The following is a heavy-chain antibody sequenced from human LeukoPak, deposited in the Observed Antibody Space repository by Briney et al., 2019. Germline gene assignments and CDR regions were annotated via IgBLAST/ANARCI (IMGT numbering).Heavy chain of an antibody. CDR1: GFTFSNYA. Sequence: GGSLRLSCAASGFTFSNYAMSWVRQAPWKGLEWVSALSGSGGSTYYADSVKGRFTISRDDAKSSLYLQMNSLRTEDTAVYDCARDKLTVNNAFDIWGQGTMVTVSS. D-gene: IGHD4-17*01. CDR2: LSGSGGST. V-gene: IGHV3-23*01. CDR3: ARDKLTVNNAFDI. J-gene: IGHJ3*02.